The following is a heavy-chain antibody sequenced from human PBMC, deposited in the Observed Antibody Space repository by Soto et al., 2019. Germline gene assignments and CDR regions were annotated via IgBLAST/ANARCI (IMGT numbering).Heavy chain of an antibody. CDR1: GLTFSIRW. Sequence: PGGSLRLSCAASGLTFSIRWMNWVRQAPGKGLEWVSYISSSSSTIYYADSVKGRFTISRDNAKNSLYLQMNSLRAEDTAVYYCARVSSPYWAQGTLVTVSS. CDR3: ARVSSPY. J-gene: IGHJ4*02. V-gene: IGHV3-48*01. CDR2: ISSSSSTI.